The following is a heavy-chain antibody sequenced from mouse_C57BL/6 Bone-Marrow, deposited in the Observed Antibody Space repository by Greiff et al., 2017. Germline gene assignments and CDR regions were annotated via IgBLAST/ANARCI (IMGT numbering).Heavy chain of an antibody. J-gene: IGHJ3*01. CDR2: IDPSDSYT. V-gene: IGHV1-50*01. D-gene: IGHD2-4*01. CDR3: EGKLYEYESWFAY. Sequence: QVQLKESGAELVKPGASVKLSCKASGYTFTSYWMQWVKQRPGQGLEWIGEIDPSDSYTNYNQKFKGKATLTVDTSSSTAYMQLSRLTSEDSAVYYCEGKLYEYESWFAYWGQGTLVTVSA. CDR1: GYTFTSYW.